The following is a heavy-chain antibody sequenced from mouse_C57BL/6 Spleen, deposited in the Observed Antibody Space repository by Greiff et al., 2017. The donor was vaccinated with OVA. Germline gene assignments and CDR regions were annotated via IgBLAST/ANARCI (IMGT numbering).Heavy chain of an antibody. CDR3: ARTSNLYYFDY. D-gene: IGHD2-5*01. CDR1: GFTFSDYG. V-gene: IGHV5-17*01. Sequence: EVKLVESGGGLVKPGGSLKLSCAASGFTFSDYGMHWVRQAPEKGLEWVAYISSGSSTIYYADTVKGRFTISRDNAKNTLFLQMTSLRSEDTAMYYCARTSNLYYFDYWGQGTTLTVSS. J-gene: IGHJ2*01. CDR2: ISSGSSTI.